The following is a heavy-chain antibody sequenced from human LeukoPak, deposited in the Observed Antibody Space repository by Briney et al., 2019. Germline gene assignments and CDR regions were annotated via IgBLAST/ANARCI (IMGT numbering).Heavy chain of an antibody. CDR3: ARSYDFWSGYSIGGAYYYYGMDV. J-gene: IGHJ6*02. D-gene: IGHD3-3*01. V-gene: IGHV1-8*01. CDR2: MNPNSGNT. CDR1: GYTFTSYD. Sequence: GASVKVSFKASGYTFTSYDINWVRQATGQGLEWMGWMNPNSGNTGYAQKFQGRVTMTRNTSISTAYMELSSLRSEDTAGYYCARSYDFWSGYSIGGAYYYYGMDVWGQGTTVTVSS.